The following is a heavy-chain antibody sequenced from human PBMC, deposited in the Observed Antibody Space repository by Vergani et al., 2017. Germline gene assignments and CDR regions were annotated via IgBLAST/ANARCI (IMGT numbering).Heavy chain of an antibody. V-gene: IGHV1-69*01. CDR1: GGTFSSYA. CDR3: ASDQRTYSSTPIDY. CDR2: IIPIFGTA. Sequence: QVQLVQSGAEVKKPGSSVKVSCKASGGTFSSYAISWVRQAPGQGLEWMGGIIPIFGTANHGQKFQGRVTITADESTSTAYMELSSLISEDTAVYYCASDQRTYSSTPIDYWGQGTLVTVSS. J-gene: IGHJ4*02. D-gene: IGHD6-13*01.